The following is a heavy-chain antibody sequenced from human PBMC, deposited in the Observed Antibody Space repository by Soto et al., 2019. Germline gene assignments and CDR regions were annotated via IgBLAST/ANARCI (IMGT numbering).Heavy chain of an antibody. CDR3: ATEGDFWSGFYGWVGA. CDR2: IRQDGTEI. Sequence: EVQLVESGGGLVQPGGSLRLVCVDSGSTLESHWMAWGRQAPGKGLEWVANIRQDGTEIHYVEAVRGRFIISRDNAKKSVYLQMNSLRVEDSARYYCATEGDFWSGFYGWVGAWGQGTLVTVSS. V-gene: IGHV3-7*01. D-gene: IGHD3-3*01. J-gene: IGHJ5*02. CDR1: GSTLESHW.